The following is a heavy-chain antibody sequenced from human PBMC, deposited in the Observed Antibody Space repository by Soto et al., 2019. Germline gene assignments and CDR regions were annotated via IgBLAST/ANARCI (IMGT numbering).Heavy chain of an antibody. CDR3: AMTDRDLDI. Sequence: QVQLVQSGAEVKKPGASVKVSCKASGYTFTTYGISWVRQAPGQGLEWMGWISGYNGDTNYAQKLQGRVTVTTDTPTNTAYMELRSLRSDDTAVYYCAMTDRDLDIWGQGTMVPVSS. J-gene: IGHJ3*02. V-gene: IGHV1-18*01. CDR2: ISGYNGDT. D-gene: IGHD2-15*01. CDR1: GYTFTTYG.